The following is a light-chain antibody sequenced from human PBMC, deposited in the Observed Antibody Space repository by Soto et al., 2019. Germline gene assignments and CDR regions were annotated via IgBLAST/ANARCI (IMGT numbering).Light chain of an antibody. V-gene: IGLV1-40*01. Sequence: QAVVTQPPSVSGAPGQRVTISCTGSSSNIGAGYDVHWYQQFPGTAPKLLIYGNSNRPSGVPDRFSGSKSGTSASLAITGLQAEDEADYYCQSYDSSLSAHVVFGGGTKLTVL. J-gene: IGLJ2*01. CDR2: GNS. CDR1: SSNIGAGYD. CDR3: QSYDSSLSAHVV.